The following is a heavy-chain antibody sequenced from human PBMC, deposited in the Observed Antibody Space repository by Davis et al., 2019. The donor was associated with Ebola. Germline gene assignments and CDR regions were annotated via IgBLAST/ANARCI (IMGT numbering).Heavy chain of an antibody. CDR2: INHSGST. D-gene: IGHD3-9*01. Sequence: PSETLSLTCAVYGGSFSGYYWSWIRQPPGKGLEWIGEINHSGSTNYNPSLKSRVTISVDTSKNQFSLKLSSVTAADTAVYYCARGLYDILTAWGQGTLVTVSS. V-gene: IGHV4-34*01. J-gene: IGHJ5*02. CDR1: GGSFSGYY. CDR3: ARGLYDILTA.